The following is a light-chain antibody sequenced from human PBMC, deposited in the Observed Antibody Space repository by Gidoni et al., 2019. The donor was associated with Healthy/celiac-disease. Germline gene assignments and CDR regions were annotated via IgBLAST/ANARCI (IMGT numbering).Light chain of an antibody. CDR1: QSVLYSSNNKNY. V-gene: IGKV4-1*01. Sequence: DIVMTQSPDSLAVSLGERATINCKSSQSVLYSSNNKNYLAWYQQQPGQPPKLLIYWASTRESGVPDRFSGSGSGTDFTLTISSLQAEDVAVYYCQQYYSTPQTFGPGTKVDIK. CDR2: WAS. J-gene: IGKJ3*01. CDR3: QQYYSTPQT.